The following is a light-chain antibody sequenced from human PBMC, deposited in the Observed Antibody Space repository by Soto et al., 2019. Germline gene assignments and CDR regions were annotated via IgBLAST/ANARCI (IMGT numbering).Light chain of an antibody. CDR2: DAS. V-gene: IGKV1D-13*01. CDR3: QQFNNYPPIT. Sequence: AIQLTQSPSSLSASVGDRVTITCPASQGISSALAWYQQKPGKAPKLLIYDASSLESGVPSRFSGSGSGTDFTLTISSLQPEDFATYYCQQFNNYPPITFGQGTRLEIK. CDR1: QGISSA. J-gene: IGKJ5*01.